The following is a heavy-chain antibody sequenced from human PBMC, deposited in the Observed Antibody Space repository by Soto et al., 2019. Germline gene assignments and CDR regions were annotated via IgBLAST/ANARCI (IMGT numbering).Heavy chain of an antibody. J-gene: IGHJ4*02. Sequence: QVQLVESGGGVVQPGRSLRLSCAASGFTFSSYGMHWVRQAPGKGLEWVAVISYDGSNKYYADSVKGRFTISRDNSKNTLYLQMNSLRAEDTAVYYCAKAGWEEMATKFDYWGQGTLVTVSS. D-gene: IGHD5-12*01. V-gene: IGHV3-30*18. CDR3: AKAGWEEMATKFDY. CDR2: ISYDGSNK. CDR1: GFTFSSYG.